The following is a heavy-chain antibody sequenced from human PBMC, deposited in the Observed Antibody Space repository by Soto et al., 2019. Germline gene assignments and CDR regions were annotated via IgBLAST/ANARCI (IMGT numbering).Heavy chain of an antibody. J-gene: IGHJ5*02. V-gene: IGHV3-48*01. Sequence: EVQLVESGGGLVQPGGSLRLFCVGSGFTFSSYSMNWVRQAPGKGLEWVSYISSGSSTIYYADSVKGRFTISRDNAKNSLYLQMNSLRAEDTAVYYCARDESGGYSLNWFDPWGQGTLVTVSS. D-gene: IGHD3-22*01. CDR1: GFTFSSYS. CDR2: ISSGSSTI. CDR3: ARDESGGYSLNWFDP.